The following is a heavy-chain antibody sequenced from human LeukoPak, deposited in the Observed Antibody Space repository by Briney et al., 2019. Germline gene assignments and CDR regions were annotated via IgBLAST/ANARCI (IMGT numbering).Heavy chain of an antibody. J-gene: IGHJ3*02. Sequence: SETLSLTCTVSGGSISSYYWSWIRQPPGKGLEWIGYIYYSGSTNYNPSLKSRVTISVDTSKNQFSLKLSSVTAADTAVYYCARGDGSYYYDSSGPLGAFDIWGQGTMVTVSS. D-gene: IGHD3-22*01. CDR2: IYYSGST. CDR1: GGSISSYY. CDR3: ARGDGSYYYDSSGPLGAFDI. V-gene: IGHV4-59*01.